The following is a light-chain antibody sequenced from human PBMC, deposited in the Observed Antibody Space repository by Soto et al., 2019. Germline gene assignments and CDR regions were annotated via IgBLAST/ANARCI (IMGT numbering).Light chain of an antibody. V-gene: IGLV1-44*01. CDR1: SSNIEGSA. CDR2: SGN. Sequence: QSVLTQPPSASGTPGQRVTISCSGGSSNIEGSAVNWYQQLPGTAPKLLIYSGNQRPSGVPDRFSGSKSGSAASLAISELQSEDEGDYYVSSWDDYRGVFGGGTQLTVL. J-gene: IGLJ3*02. CDR3: SSWDDYRGV.